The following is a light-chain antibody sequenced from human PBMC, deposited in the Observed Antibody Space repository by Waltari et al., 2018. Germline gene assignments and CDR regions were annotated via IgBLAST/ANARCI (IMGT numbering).Light chain of an antibody. CDR1: LKIISY. CDR2: DAS. CDR3: QQTYTTPRT. V-gene: IGKV1-39*01. J-gene: IGKJ1*01. Sequence: DIQLNQSPSSLSESLETRATITCRAGLKIISYLNWYQRKPGTAPRLLIYDASRLQRGVPSRFSGSGSGTDFTLTISSLQPEDFGTYYCQQTYTTPRTFGQGTKVETK.